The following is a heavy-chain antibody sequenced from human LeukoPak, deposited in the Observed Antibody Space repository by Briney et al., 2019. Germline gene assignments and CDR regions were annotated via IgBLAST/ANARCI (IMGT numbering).Heavy chain of an antibody. CDR3: AREAARHYYDSSGYYFPEEFDP. D-gene: IGHD3-22*01. Sequence: SETLSLTCTVSGYSISSGYYWGWIRQPPGKGLEWIGSIYHSGSTYYNPSLKSRVTISVDTSKNQFSLKLSSVTAAGTAVYYCAREAARHYYDSSGYYFPEEFDPWGQGTLVTVSS. J-gene: IGHJ5*02. V-gene: IGHV4-38-2*02. CDR2: IYHSGST. CDR1: GYSISSGYY.